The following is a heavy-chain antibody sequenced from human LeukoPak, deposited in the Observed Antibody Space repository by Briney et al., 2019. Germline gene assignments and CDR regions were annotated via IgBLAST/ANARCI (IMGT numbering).Heavy chain of an antibody. CDR3: ARDWGRRYSSGWYGDFDY. V-gene: IGHV3-30-3*01. D-gene: IGHD6-19*01. CDR1: GFTVSSNY. J-gene: IGHJ4*02. CDR2: ISYDGSDK. Sequence: GGSLRLSCAASGFTVSSNYMSWVRQAPGKGLEWVAVISYDGSDKYYADSVKGRFTISRDNSKNTLYLQMNSLRPEDTAVYYCARDWGRRYSSGWYGDFDYWGQGTLVTVSS.